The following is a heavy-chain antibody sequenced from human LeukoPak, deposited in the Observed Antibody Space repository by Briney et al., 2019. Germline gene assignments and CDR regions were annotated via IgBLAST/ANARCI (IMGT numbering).Heavy chain of an antibody. CDR2: LSGSGGST. J-gene: IGHJ4*02. CDR3: AKVYSSFYFDY. D-gene: IGHD6-19*01. V-gene: IGHV3-23*01. CDR1: GFTLSSYA. Sequence: GGSLRLSCAASGFTLSSYAMSWVRQAPGKGLEWVSGLSGSGGSTYYADSVKGLFTIPRDNSKNTLYLQMNSLRAEDTAVYYCAKVYSSFYFDYWGQGTLVTVSS.